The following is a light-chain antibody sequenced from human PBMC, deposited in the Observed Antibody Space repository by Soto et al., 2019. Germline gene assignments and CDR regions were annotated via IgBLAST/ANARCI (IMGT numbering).Light chain of an antibody. V-gene: IGLV2-23*02. CDR1: SSDVWSYNL. CDR2: EVS. CDR3: CSYARSSTYV. Sequence: QSALTQPASVSGSPGQSITISCTGTSSDVWSYNLVSWYQQHPGKAPKLMIYEVSKRPSGLSNRFSASKSGNTASLTISGLQAEDEADYYCCSYARSSTYVFGTGTQLTVL. J-gene: IGLJ1*01.